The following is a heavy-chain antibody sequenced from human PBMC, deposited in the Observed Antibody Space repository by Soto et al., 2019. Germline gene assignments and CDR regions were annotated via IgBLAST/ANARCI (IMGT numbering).Heavy chain of an antibody. CDR3: ARRGSNDYDSSGYYSLDY. J-gene: IGHJ4*02. CDR1: GYTFTSYG. D-gene: IGHD3-22*01. V-gene: IGHV1-18*04. Sequence: QVQLVQSGAEVKKPGASVKVSCKASGYTFTSYGISWVRQAPGQGLEWMGWISAYNGNTNYAQKLQGRVTMTTDTSTSTAYMELRSLRSDVTAVYYCARRGSNDYDSSGYYSLDYWGQGTLVTVSS. CDR2: ISAYNGNT.